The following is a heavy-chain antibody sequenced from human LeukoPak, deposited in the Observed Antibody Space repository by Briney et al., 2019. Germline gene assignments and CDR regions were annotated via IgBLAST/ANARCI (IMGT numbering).Heavy chain of an antibody. CDR3: VRQPPGVYDTTQNWFDP. Sequence: GESLKISCKVSGYIFPSYWITWVRQVPGKGLEWMGRIAPSDSYTDYNPSFEGHVTMSVEKSITTVYLQWSSLKASDTAMYYCVRQPPGVYDTTQNWFDPWGQGTLVTVSS. CDR2: IAPSDSYT. D-gene: IGHD3-22*01. CDR1: GYIFPSYW. J-gene: IGHJ5*02. V-gene: IGHV5-10-1*01.